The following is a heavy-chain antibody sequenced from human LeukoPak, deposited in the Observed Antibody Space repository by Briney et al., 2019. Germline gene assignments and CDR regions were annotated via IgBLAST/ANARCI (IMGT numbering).Heavy chain of an antibody. D-gene: IGHD3-9*01. CDR2: TSESNDNI. Sequence: MTGGSLRLSCAASGFTFSNYYMHWLRQAPFRGLEWVSSTSESNDNIKYADSVKARFTISRDNAKTSLYLQMNNLRADDTAVYYCARARYHYDNTGHSYWYFDLWGRGTLVTVTS. CDR3: ARARYHYDNTGHSYWYFDL. V-gene: IGHV3-21*01. J-gene: IGHJ2*01. CDR1: GFTFSNYY.